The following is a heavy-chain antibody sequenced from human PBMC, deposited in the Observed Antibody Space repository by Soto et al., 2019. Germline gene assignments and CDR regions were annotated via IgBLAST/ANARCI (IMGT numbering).Heavy chain of an antibody. CDR1: GGTFSSYA. D-gene: IGHD1-26*01. Sequence: QVQLVQSGAEVKKPGSSVKVSCKASGGTFSSYAISWVRQAPGQGLEWMGGIIPIFGTATYAQKFQGRVTITADESTSTAYRELSSLRSEDTAVYYCARLPWELHPYYYGMDVWGQGTTVTVSS. V-gene: IGHV1-69*01. CDR3: ARLPWELHPYYYGMDV. J-gene: IGHJ6*02. CDR2: IIPIFGTA.